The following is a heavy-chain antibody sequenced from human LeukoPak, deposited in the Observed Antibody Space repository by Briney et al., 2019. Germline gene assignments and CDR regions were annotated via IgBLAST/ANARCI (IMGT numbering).Heavy chain of an antibody. CDR1: GYSFTSYW. D-gene: IGHD1-26*01. V-gene: IGHV5-51*01. Sequence: PGESLKLSCTGSGYSFTSYWIGWVRQMPGKGLEWMGIIYPGDSDTRYSPSFQGQVTISADKSISTAYLQWSSLKASDTAMYYCARIEVGATGYYYYYYMDVWGKGTTVTVSS. CDR3: ARIEVGATGYYYYYYMDV. J-gene: IGHJ6*03. CDR2: IYPGDSDT.